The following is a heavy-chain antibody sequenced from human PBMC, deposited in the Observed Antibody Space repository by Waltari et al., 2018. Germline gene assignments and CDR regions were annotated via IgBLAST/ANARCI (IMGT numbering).Heavy chain of an antibody. CDR1: GGSISRGGYP. V-gene: IGHV4-30-2*01. Sequence: QLQLQESGSGLVKPSQTLSLTCAVSGGSISRGGYPGSWIRQPTGKGLEWIGYIYHSGSTYYNPSLKSRVTISVDRSKNQFSLKLSSVTAADTAVYYCARGGALRTFDPWGQGTLVTVSS. CDR3: ARGGALRTFDP. J-gene: IGHJ5*02. CDR2: IYHSGST. D-gene: IGHD3-3*01.